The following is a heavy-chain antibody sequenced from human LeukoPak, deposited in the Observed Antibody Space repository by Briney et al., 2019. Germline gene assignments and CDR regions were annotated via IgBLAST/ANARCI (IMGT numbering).Heavy chain of an antibody. J-gene: IGHJ5*02. CDR1: GYSISSGYY. V-gene: IGHV4-38-2*02. D-gene: IGHD1-26*01. Sequence: SETLSLTCTVSGYSISSGYYWGWIRQPPGKGLEWIGSIYHSGSTYYNPSLKSRVTISVDTSKNQFSLKLNSVTAADTAVYYCARVRGSYPKNWFDPWGQGTLVTVSS. CDR2: IYHSGST. CDR3: ARVRGSYPKNWFDP.